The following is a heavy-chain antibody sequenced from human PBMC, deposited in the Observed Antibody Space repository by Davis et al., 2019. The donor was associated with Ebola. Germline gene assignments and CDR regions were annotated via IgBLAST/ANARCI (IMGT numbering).Heavy chain of an antibody. CDR1: GYTFTSYY. Sequence: AASVKVSCKASGYTFTSYYMHWVRQAPGQGLEWMGIINPSGGSTSYAQKFQGRVTMTRDRSTSTVYMELSSLRSEDTAVYYCARETGVRGYDYRGLGYWGQGTLVTVSS. V-gene: IGHV1-46*01. J-gene: IGHJ4*02. D-gene: IGHD3-10*01. CDR2: INPSGGST. CDR3: ARETGVRGYDYRGLGY.